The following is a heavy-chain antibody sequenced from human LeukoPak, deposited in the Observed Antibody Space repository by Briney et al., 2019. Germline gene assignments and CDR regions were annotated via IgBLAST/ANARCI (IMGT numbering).Heavy chain of an antibody. CDR3: ARARGQYQLPDDY. CDR2: MNPNSGNT. D-gene: IGHD2-2*01. CDR1: GYTFTSYD. V-gene: IGHV1-8*03. J-gene: IGHJ4*02. Sequence: ASVKVSFKASGYTFTSYDINWVRQATGQGLEWMGWMNPNSGNTGYAQKFQGRVTITRNTSISTAYMELSSLRSEDTAVYYCARARGQYQLPDDYWGQGTLVTVSS.